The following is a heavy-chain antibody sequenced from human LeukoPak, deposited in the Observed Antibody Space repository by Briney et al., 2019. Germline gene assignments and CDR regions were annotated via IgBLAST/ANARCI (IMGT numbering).Heavy chain of an antibody. J-gene: IGHJ4*02. CDR2: IIPIFGTA. D-gene: IGHD3-22*01. CDR3: ARDLRSYYDSSGYPGAD. Sequence: SVKVSCKASGGTFSSYAINWVRQAPGQGLEWMGGIIPIFGTANYAQKFQGRVTITADESTSTAYMELSSLRSEDTAVYYCARDLRSYYDSSGYPGADWGQGTLVTVSS. V-gene: IGHV1-69*13. CDR1: GGTFSSYA.